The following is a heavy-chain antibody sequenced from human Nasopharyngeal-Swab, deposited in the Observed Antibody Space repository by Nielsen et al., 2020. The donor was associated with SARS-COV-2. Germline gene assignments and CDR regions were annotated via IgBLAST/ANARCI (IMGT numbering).Heavy chain of an antibody. V-gene: IGHV4-34*01. Sequence: WIRQPPGKGLEWIGEINHSGSTNYNPSLKSRVTISVDTSKNQFPLKLSSVTAADTAVYYCARDPGSGSFYFDYWGQGTLVTVSS. D-gene: IGHD3-22*01. CDR2: INHSGST. J-gene: IGHJ4*02. CDR3: ARDPGSGSFYFDY.